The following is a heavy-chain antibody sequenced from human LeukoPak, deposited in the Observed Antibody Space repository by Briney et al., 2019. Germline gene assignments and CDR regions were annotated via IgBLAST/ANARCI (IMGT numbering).Heavy chain of an antibody. D-gene: IGHD6-13*01. V-gene: IGHV4-34*01. J-gene: IGHJ4*02. CDR2: IKHSGST. CDR3: ATTLKAAASY. Sequence: PWETLSLTCAVYGGSFSCYYWSWLRQPPGKGLEWFGEIKHSGSTNYNPSLKSRVTISVDTSKNQFSLKLSSVTAADTAVYYCATTLKAAASYWGQGTLVTVSS. CDR1: GGSFSCYY.